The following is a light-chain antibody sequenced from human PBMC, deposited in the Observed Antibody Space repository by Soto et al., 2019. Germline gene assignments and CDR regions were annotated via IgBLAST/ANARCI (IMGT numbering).Light chain of an antibody. J-gene: IGLJ1*01. CDR1: NSDIGGYYY. V-gene: IGLV2-14*01. CDR3: TSYSSSNTFYV. CDR2: QVT. Sequence: QSALTQPASVSGSPGQSITISCTGTNSDIGGYYYVSWYQHHPGKAPKLMIYQVTNRPSGASNRFSGSKSGNTASLTISGLQAEDEADYYCTSYSSSNTFYVFGAGTKVTVL.